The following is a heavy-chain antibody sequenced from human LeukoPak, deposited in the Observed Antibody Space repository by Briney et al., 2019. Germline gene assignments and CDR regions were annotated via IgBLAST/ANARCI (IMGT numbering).Heavy chain of an antibody. Sequence: SETLSLTCTVSGVSISNNYYYWAWIRQPPGKGLEMIGYVHYTGSTFYNSSLKSRVTISADTSQNQFSLSLTSVAAADTAVYYCATLGLLRGAGFNLATHFDFWGQGTLVTVSS. V-gene: IGHV4-39*01. D-gene: IGHD1-26*01. CDR3: ATLGLLRGAGFNLATHFDF. CDR2: VHYTGST. J-gene: IGHJ4*02. CDR1: GVSISNNYYY.